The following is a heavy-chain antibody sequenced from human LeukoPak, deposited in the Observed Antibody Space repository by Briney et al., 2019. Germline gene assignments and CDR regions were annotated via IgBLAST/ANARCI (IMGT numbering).Heavy chain of an antibody. CDR3: ARDLVGRVSQLVAVAIDY. Sequence: ASVKVSCKASGYTFTGYYMHWVRQAPGHGLEWMGRINPNSGGTNYAQKFQGRVTMTRDTSISTAYLELSRLRSDDTAVYYCARDLVGRVSQLVAVAIDYWGQGTLVTVSS. CDR1: GYTFTGYY. J-gene: IGHJ4*02. V-gene: IGHV1-2*06. D-gene: IGHD2-15*01. CDR2: INPNSGGT.